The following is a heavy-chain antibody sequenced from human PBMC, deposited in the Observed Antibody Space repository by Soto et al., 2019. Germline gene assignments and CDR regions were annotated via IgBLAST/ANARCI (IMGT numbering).Heavy chain of an antibody. CDR2: VHRTGNT. D-gene: IGHD2-15*01. J-gene: IGHJ5*02. CDR1: GGSFTSNNW. Sequence: SETLSLTCAVSGGSFTSNNWWTWVRQPPGKGLEWLGGVHRTGNTNYNPSLKSRLTISVDKPKNQFSLNLSSVTAADTAVYYCARQDRVVAEGRWFDPWGQGTLVTVSS. CDR3: ARQDRVVAEGRWFDP. V-gene: IGHV4-4*02.